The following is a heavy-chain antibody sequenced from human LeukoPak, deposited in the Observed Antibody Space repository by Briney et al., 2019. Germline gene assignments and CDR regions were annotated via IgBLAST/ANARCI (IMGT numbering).Heavy chain of an antibody. V-gene: IGHV4-59*01. CDR2: IYYSGST. CDR1: GGSISSYY. CDR3: ARAGIVDTNYDY. D-gene: IGHD5-12*01. J-gene: IGHJ4*02. Sequence: SETLSLTCTVSGGSISSYYWSWIRQPPGKGLEWIGYIYYSGSTNYNPSLKSRVTISVDTSKNQFSLELSSVSAADTAVYYCARAGIVDTNYDYWGQGTLVTVSS.